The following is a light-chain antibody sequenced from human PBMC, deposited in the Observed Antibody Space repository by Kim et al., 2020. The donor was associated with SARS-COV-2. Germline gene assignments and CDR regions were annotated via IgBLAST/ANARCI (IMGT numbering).Light chain of an antibody. CDR3: QHFGSSPGT. V-gene: IGKV3-20*01. CDR2: GAS. CDR1: QSVTSSY. J-gene: IGKJ1*01. Sequence: EIVLTQSPGTLSLSPGERATLSCRASQSVTSSYLAWYQQKPGQAPRLLIFGASSRGTGIPDRFSGSGSGTDFTLTISRLEPEDFAVYYCQHFGSSPGTFGQGTKVDIK.